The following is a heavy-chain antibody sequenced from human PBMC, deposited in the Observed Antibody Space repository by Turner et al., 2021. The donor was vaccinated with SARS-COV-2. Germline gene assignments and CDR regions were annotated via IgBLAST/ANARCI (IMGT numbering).Heavy chain of an antibody. V-gene: IGHV4-31*03. Sequence: QVQLQESGPGLVKPSQTLSLTCTVSGGSISSGGYYGSWIRQHPGKGLEWIGYIYYSGSTYYNPSLKSRVTISVDTSKNQFSLKLSSVTAADTAVYYCARDYGGNSNYFDYWGQGTLVTVSS. CDR3: ARDYGGNSNYFDY. CDR1: GGSISSGGYY. J-gene: IGHJ4*02. CDR2: IYYSGST. D-gene: IGHD2-21*02.